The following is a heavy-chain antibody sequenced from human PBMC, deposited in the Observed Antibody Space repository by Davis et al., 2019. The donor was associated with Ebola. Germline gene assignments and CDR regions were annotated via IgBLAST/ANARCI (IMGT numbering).Heavy chain of an antibody. CDR3: AQQLGDYGGNALRY. J-gene: IGHJ4*02. CDR1: GFTFDDYA. D-gene: IGHD4-23*01. CDR2: ISWNSGSI. Sequence: SLKISCAASGFTFDDYAMHWVRQALGKGLEWVSGISWNSGSIGYADSVKGRFTISRDDAKKSLYLQMDSLRAEDTAVYYCAQQLGDYGGNALRYWGQGTLVTVSS. V-gene: IGHV3-9*01.